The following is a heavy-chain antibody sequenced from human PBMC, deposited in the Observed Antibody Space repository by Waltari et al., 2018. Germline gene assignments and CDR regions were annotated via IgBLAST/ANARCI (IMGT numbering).Heavy chain of an antibody. Sequence: QVQLVQSGAEVKKPGASVKVSCTASGYTFTSYYMHWVRQAPGQGLEWMGIINPSGGSTSYAQKFQGRVTMTRDTSTSTVYMELSSLRSEDTAVYYCARDRSIAARLFYYYYMDVWGKGTTVTISS. J-gene: IGHJ6*03. CDR2: INPSGGST. D-gene: IGHD6-6*01. CDR3: ARDRSIAARLFYYYYMDV. V-gene: IGHV1-46*01. CDR1: GYTFTSYY.